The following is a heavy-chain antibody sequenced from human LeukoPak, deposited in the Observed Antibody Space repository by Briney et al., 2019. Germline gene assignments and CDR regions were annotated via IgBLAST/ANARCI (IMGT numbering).Heavy chain of an antibody. J-gene: IGHJ4*02. D-gene: IGHD3-9*01. CDR2: IYYSGST. V-gene: IGHV4-59*01. CDR3: ARTGYDILTGYRAKQYYFDY. CDR1: GGSISSYY. Sequence: SETLSLTCTVSGGSISSYYWSWIRQPPGKGLEWVGYIYYSGSTNYNPSLKSRVTISVDTSKNQFSLKLNSVTAADTAVYYCARTGYDILTGYRAKQYYFDYWGQGTLVTVSS.